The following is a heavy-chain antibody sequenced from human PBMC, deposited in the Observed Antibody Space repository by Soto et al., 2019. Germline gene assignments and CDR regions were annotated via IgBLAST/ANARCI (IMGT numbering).Heavy chain of an antibody. J-gene: IGHJ6*03. D-gene: IGHD2-15*01. Sequence: ASVKVSCKASGYTFTSYDINWVRQATGQGLEWMGWMNPNSGNTGYAQKFQGRVTMTRNTSISTAYMELSSLRSEDTAVYYCARAVVVAATPHYYYYMDVWGKGTTVTVSS. CDR3: ARAVVVAATPHYYYYMDV. CDR1: GYTFTSYD. CDR2: MNPNSGNT. V-gene: IGHV1-8*01.